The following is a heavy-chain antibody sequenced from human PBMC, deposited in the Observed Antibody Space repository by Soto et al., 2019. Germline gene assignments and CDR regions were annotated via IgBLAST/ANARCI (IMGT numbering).Heavy chain of an antibody. CDR2: IRGNLYGGTA. D-gene: IGHD1-26*01. Sequence: EMQLVESGGGLVKSGGSLRLSCAGSGFTFDDFAMTWFRQTPGMGLECVGFIRGNLYGGTADYAASVLGRFTISRDASKSVAYLQMNSLRSDDTGVYYCSAVPHNRHSPPFDCWGQGTQVTVSS. CDR3: SAVPHNRHSPPFDC. J-gene: IGHJ4*02. V-gene: IGHV3-49*05. CDR1: GFTFDDFA.